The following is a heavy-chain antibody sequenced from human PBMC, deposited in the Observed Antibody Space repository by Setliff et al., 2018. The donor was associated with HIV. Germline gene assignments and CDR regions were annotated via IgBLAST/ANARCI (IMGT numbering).Heavy chain of an antibody. D-gene: IGHD3-22*01. Sequence: GGSLRLSCTTSGFSFFNYAVHWVRQAPGKGLEWVAVISSDGSVKYYADSVKGRFTISRDNSKNTLFLQMSSLRTEDTAVYYCAKDPTYYYESSGPYDAFDVWGQGTMVTVSS. CDR2: ISSDGSVK. J-gene: IGHJ3*01. CDR3: AKDPTYYYESSGPYDAFDV. V-gene: IGHV3-30*04. CDR1: GFSFFNYA.